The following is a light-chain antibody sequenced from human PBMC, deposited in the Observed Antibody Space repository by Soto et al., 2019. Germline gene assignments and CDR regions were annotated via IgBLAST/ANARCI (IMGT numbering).Light chain of an antibody. CDR2: DDN. CDR1: RSDVGGYNL. J-gene: IGLJ2*01. CDR3: SSYAGRITLV. V-gene: IGLV2-23*01. Sequence: QSGLTQTAAVSGYPGQSITMSCTGSRSDVGGYNLVSWYQQHPGKAPKLLISDDNKRPSGVSDRFSGSKSGNTASLTISGLQAEDEGDYYCSSYAGRITLVFGGGTKLTVL.